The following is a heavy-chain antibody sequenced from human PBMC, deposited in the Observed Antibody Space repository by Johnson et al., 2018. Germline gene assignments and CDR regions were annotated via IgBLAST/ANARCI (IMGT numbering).Heavy chain of an antibody. CDR3: AKETGYDYVLGH. J-gene: IGHJ1*01. CDR1: GFTVSSNE. CDR2: ISAGTT. D-gene: IGHD3-16*01. V-gene: IGHV3-38-3*01. Sequence: EVQLVETGGGLVQPGGSLRLSCAASGFTVSSNEMTWVRQAPGKGLEWVSSISAGTTYYADSRKGRFTISRDNSKNTLYLQMNSLRAEDTAVYYCAKETGYDYVLGHWGQGTLGTVSS.